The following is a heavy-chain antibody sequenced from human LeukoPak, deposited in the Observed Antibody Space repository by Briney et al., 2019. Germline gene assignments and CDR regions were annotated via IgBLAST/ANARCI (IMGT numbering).Heavy chain of an antibody. D-gene: IGHD2-2*01. CDR3: ARAKVPARTFYYYYYYYMDV. J-gene: IGHJ6*03. Sequence: AGGSLRLSCAASGFTFDDYGMSWVRQAPGKGLEWVSGINWNGGSTGYADSVKGRFTISRDSAKNSLYLQMNSLRAEDTALYYCARAKVPARTFYYYYYYYMDVWGKGTTVTVSS. V-gene: IGHV3-20*04. CDR2: INWNGGST. CDR1: GFTFDDYG.